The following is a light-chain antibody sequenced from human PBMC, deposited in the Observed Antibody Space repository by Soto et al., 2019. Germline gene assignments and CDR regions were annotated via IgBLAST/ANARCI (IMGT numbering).Light chain of an antibody. V-gene: IGLV2-8*01. Sequence: QSVLTQLPSASGSPGQSVAISCTGTASDIGGYTFVFWYQQHPGKAPKLLIYDVNKRPSGVHDRFSVSKSGNTASLTVSGLQAEDEADYYCSAHGGTNPFVFGTGTQLTVL. CDR3: SAHGGTNPFV. CDR2: DVN. J-gene: IGLJ1*01. CDR1: ASDIGGYTF.